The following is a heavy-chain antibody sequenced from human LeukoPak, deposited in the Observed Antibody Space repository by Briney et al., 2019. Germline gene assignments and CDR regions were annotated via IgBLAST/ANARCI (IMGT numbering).Heavy chain of an antibody. J-gene: IGHJ4*02. CDR3: AVGDYYYDTRFDY. CDR2: INPSGGST. Sequence: ASVKVSCKASGYTFTSYFMHWVRQAPGQGLEWMGIINPSGGSTTYAQKFQGRVTMTRDMSTSTVYMELSSLRSEDTAVYYCAVGDYYYDTRFDYWGQGTLVTVSS. D-gene: IGHD3-22*01. CDR1: GYTFTSYF. V-gene: IGHV1-46*01.